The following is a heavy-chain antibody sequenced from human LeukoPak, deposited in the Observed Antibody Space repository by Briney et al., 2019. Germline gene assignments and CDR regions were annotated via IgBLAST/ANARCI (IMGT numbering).Heavy chain of an antibody. CDR2: INPNSGGT. CDR1: GYTFTGYY. V-gene: IGHV1-2*02. CDR3: ARGPSIAVAGTRLDY. Sequence: ASVKVSCKASGYTFTGYYMHWVRQAPGQGLEWTGWINPNSGGTNYAQKFQGRVTMTRDTSISTAYMELSRLRSDDTAVYYCARGPSIAVAGTRLDYWGQGTLVTVSS. D-gene: IGHD6-19*01. J-gene: IGHJ4*02.